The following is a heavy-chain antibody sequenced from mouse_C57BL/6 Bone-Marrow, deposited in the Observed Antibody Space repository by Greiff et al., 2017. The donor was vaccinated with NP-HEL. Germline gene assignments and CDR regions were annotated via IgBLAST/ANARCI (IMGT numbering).Heavy chain of an antibody. Sequence: EVQLQQSGTVLARPGASVKMSCKTSGYTFTSYWMHWVKQRPGQGLEWIGAIYPGNSDTSYNQKFKGKAKLTAVTSASTAYMELSSLTTEDSAVYYCTREVLWLRRGVDYWGQGTTLTVSS. CDR1: GYTFTSYW. D-gene: IGHD2-2*01. J-gene: IGHJ2*01. CDR3: TREVLWLRRGVDY. CDR2: IYPGNSDT. V-gene: IGHV1-5*01.